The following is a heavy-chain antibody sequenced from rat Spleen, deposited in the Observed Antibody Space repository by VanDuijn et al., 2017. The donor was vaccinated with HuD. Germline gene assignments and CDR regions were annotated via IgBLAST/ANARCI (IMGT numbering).Heavy chain of an antibody. Sequence: EVQLVESGGGLVQPGRSLKLSCVGSGFTFNNHWMTWIRQAPGKGLEWVATVTQTGGTTHYRDSVKGRFTISRDIAKSSLYLQMDSLRSEDTATYYCTTGPPSPSYLRDYWGQGVMVTVSS. CDR3: TTGPPSPSYLRDY. V-gene: IGHV5-31*01. CDR2: VTQTGGTT. J-gene: IGHJ2*01. CDR1: GFTFNNHW. D-gene: IGHD2-1*01.